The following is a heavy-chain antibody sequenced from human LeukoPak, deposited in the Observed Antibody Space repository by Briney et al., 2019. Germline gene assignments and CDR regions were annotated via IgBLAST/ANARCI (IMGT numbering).Heavy chain of an antibody. CDR2: IYHSGST. CDR1: GGSISSGGYT. Sequence: PSETLSLTCAVSGGSISSGGYTWSWIRQPPGKGLEWIGYIYHSGSTYYNPSLKSRVTISVDRSKNQFSLKLSSVTAADTAVYYCAREGGSGSLDYWGQGTLVTVSS. CDR3: AREGGSGSLDY. V-gene: IGHV4-30-2*01. D-gene: IGHD3-10*01. J-gene: IGHJ4*02.